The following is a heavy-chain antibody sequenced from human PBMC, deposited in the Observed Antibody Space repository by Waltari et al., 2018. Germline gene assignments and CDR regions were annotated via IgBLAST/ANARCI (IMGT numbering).Heavy chain of an antibody. CDR1: GYTFTSYD. V-gene: IGHV1-8*03. CDR3: ARVRVSRIAAAGYCFDY. J-gene: IGHJ4*02. CDR2: MNPNSGNT. Sequence: QVQLVRSGAEVKKPGASVKVSCKASGYTFTSYDINWVRQATGQGLEGMGWMNPNSGNTGYAQKCQGRVTITRNTSISTAYMELSSLRSEDTAVYYCARVRVSRIAAAGYCFDYWGQGTLVTVSS. D-gene: IGHD6-13*01.